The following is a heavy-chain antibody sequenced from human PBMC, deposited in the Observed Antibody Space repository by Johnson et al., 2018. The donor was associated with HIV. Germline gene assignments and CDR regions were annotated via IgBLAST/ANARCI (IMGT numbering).Heavy chain of an antibody. V-gene: IGHV3-30*03. CDR3: ATRDPTHRPGVFDI. D-gene: IGHD1-14*01. J-gene: IGHJ3*02. CDR2: ISYDGANK. CDR1: RFTFSSYG. Sequence: QVQLVESGGGVVQPGRSLRLSCVASRFTFSSYGMHWVRQAPGKGLEWVAVISYDGANKYYADSVKGRFTISRDNSKNTLYLQMHSLRAEDTAVYYCATRDPTHRPGVFDIWGQGTMVTVSS.